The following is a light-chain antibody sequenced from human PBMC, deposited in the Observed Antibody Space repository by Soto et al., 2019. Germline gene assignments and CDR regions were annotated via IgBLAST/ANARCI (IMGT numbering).Light chain of an antibody. CDR1: QGIRKD. CDR3: RQHCTYPLT. CDR2: SAS. Sequence: DIQMTQSPSSLSASLGDIVTITCRAIQGIRKDLGWYQQKPGKASKWLIYSASGLPSGDTSRFSGSVSGTEFTLTIRGLPPDDCATYYCRQHCTYPLTFGGGTMAVIK. V-gene: IGKV1-17*01. J-gene: IGKJ4*01.